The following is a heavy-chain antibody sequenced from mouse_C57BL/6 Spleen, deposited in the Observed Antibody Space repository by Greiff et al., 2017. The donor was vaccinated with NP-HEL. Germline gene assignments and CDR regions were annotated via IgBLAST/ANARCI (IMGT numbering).Heavy chain of an antibody. CDR3: ASTIYDGDPDY. D-gene: IGHD2-3*01. J-gene: IGHJ2*01. Sequence: VQRVESGAELLKPGASVTLSCTATGYTLTGYWIEWVKQRPGHGLEWLGEILPGSGSTNYNEKFTGKATFTADTSSNTAYMQLSSLTTDDSAIYYCASTIYDGDPDYWGQGTTLTVSS. CDR2: ILPGSGST. CDR1: GYTLTGYW. V-gene: IGHV1-9*01.